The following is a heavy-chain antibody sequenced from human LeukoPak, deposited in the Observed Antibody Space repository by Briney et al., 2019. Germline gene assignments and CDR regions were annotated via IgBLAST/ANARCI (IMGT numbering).Heavy chain of an antibody. CDR2: IIPIFGTA. V-gene: IGHV1-69*13. J-gene: IGHJ4*02. D-gene: IGHD2-21*01. CDR1: GGTFSSYA. CDR3: AREVVYGGYCGGDCYYFDY. Sequence: SVKVSCKASGGTFSSYAISWVRRAPGQGLEWMGGIIPIFGTANYAQKFQGRVTITADESTSTAYMELSSLRSEDTAVYYCAREVVYGGYCGGDCYYFDYWGQGTLVTVSS.